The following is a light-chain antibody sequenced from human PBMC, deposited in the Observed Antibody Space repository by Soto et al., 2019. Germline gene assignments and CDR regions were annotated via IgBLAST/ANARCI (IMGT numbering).Light chain of an antibody. CDR1: QSISVW. CDR3: QQYTSYSPT. J-gene: IGKJ1*01. Sequence: DIQMTQSPSTLSASVGDRVTITCRASQSISVWLAWYQQKAGKAPNLLIYKASRLESGVPSRFSGSGSETEFTLTISGLQPGDSATYYCQQYTSYSPTVGQGTKVDIK. CDR2: KAS. V-gene: IGKV1-5*03.